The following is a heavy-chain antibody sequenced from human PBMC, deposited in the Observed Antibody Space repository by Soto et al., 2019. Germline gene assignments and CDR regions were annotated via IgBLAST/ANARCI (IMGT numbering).Heavy chain of an antibody. V-gene: IGHV3-23*01. Sequence: EVQLLESGGGLVQPGGSLRLSCAASGFTFSSYAMSWVRQAPGKGLEWVSAISGSGGSTYYADSVKGRFTISRDNSKNTLYLQMNSVRAEDTAVYYCAKGIVLIITRGGFDYWGQGTLVTVSS. J-gene: IGHJ4*02. CDR1: GFTFSSYA. CDR3: AKGIVLIITRGGFDY. D-gene: IGHD3-22*01. CDR2: ISGSGGST.